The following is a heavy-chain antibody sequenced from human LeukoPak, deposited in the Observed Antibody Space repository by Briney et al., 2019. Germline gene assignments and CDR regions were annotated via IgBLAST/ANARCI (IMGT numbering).Heavy chain of an antibody. CDR1: GGSFSGYY. CDR2: INHSGST. Sequence: SETLSLTCAVYGGSFSGYYWSWIRQPPGKGLEWIGEINHSGSTNYNPSLKSRVTISVDTSKNQFSLKLSSVTAADTAVYCCAGCSYGTVDYWGQGTLVTVSS. V-gene: IGHV4-34*01. J-gene: IGHJ4*02. D-gene: IGHD5-18*01. CDR3: AGCSYGTVDY.